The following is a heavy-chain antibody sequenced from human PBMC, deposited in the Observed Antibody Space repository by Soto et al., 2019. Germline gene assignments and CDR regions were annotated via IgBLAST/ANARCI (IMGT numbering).Heavy chain of an antibody. V-gene: IGHV4-39*01. D-gene: IGHD3-9*01. J-gene: IGHJ4*02. CDR1: GDSISTTNYY. CDR3: ARSYYDILTGYSYPLFDY. Sequence: TSETLSLTCTVSGDSISTTNYYWGWIRQPPGKGLEWIGNIYYSGSTYYNPSLKSRVTISVDTSKNQFSLKLSSVTAADTAVYYCARSYYDILTGYSYPLFDYWGQGTLVTVSS. CDR2: IYYSGST.